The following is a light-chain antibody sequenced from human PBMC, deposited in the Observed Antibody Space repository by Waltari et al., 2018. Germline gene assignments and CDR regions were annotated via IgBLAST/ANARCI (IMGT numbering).Light chain of an antibody. J-gene: IGLJ3*02. CDR3: NSYTTSSTWV. V-gene: IGLV2-14*01. CDR1: RSAVGAYHY. CDR2: EVR. Sequence: QSALTQPASVSGSPGQSITISCTGTRSAVGAYHYVPWYQHPPGKAPKLTISEVRNRPSGVSNRFSGSKSGNMASLTISGLQAEDEADYYCNSYTTSSTWVFGGGTKLTVL.